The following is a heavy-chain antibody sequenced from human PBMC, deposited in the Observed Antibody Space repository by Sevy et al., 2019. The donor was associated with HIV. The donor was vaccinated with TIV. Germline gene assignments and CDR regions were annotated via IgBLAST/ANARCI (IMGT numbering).Heavy chain of an antibody. V-gene: IGHV4-61*02. D-gene: IGHD3-9*01. CDR3: VKEHFDWLLPSYYFDL. CDR1: GGSISTVDYY. Sequence: SETLSLTCTMSGGSISTVDYYSSWIRQSAGKGLEWIGRISASGTTTYNPSLESRVTMSVDTSKNQFSLKLTSVTAADTAMYYCVKEHFDWLLPSYYFDLWGRGTLVTVSS. CDR2: ISASGTT. J-gene: IGHJ2*01.